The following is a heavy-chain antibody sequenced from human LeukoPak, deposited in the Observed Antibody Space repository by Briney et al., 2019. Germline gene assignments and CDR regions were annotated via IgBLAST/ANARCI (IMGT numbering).Heavy chain of an antibody. V-gene: IGHV1-2*02. D-gene: IGHD2-2*01. CDR1: GYTFTGYY. CDR3: ARAFSSTSSNLDY. J-gene: IGHJ4*02. Sequence: ASVKVSCKASGYTFTGYYMHWVRQAPGQGLEWMGWINPDSGGTNYAQKFQGRVTMTRNTSISTAYMELSRLRSDDTAVYYCARAFSSTSSNLDYWGQGTLVTVSS. CDR2: INPDSGGT.